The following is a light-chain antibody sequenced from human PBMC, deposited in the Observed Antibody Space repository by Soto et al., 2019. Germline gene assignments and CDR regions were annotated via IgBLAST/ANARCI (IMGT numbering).Light chain of an antibody. V-gene: IGKV3-15*01. CDR1: QSVSVN. CDR2: GAS. CDR3: QQYHDWGE. J-gene: IGKJ1*01. Sequence: QSPATLSVSPGERATLSCRASQSVSVNLAWYQQKPGQAPRLLIYGASTRATGIPARFSGSGSGTEFTLTISSLQSEDFAVYYCQQYHDWGEFGQGTKVDIK.